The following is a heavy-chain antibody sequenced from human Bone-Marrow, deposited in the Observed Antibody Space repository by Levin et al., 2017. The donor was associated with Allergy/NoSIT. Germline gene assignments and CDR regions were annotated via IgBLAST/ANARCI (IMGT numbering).Heavy chain of an antibody. CDR1: EFTLSNAW. Sequence: GGSLRLSCGASEFTLSNAWMNWVRQPPGKGLEWVGRIKSNSNGGTIDYAAPLKGRFTVYRDDSKNTLFLQMNNLETEDTAVYYCVSERLGGFNIWGQGTMVTVSS. V-gene: IGHV3-15*01. D-gene: IGHD3-16*01. CDR3: VSERLGGFNI. CDR2: IKSNSNGGTI. J-gene: IGHJ3*02.